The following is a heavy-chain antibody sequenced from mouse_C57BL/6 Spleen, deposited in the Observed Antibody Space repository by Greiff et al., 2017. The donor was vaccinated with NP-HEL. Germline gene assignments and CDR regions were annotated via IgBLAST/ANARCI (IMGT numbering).Heavy chain of an antibody. D-gene: IGHD2-5*01. J-gene: IGHJ4*01. CDR3: TREGSNYVYAMDY. Sequence: EVHLVESGEGLVKPGGSLKLSCAASGFTFSSYAMSWVRQTPEKRLEWVAYISSGGDYIYYADTVKGRFTISRDNARNTLYLQMSSLKSEDTAMYYCTREGSNYVYAMDYWGQGTSVTVSS. V-gene: IGHV5-9-1*02. CDR2: ISSGGDYI. CDR1: GFTFSSYA.